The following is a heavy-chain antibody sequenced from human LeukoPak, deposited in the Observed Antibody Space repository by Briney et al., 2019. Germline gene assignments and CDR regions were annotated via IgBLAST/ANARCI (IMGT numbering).Heavy chain of an antibody. CDR3: ARDGGPPTNYYYGMDV. V-gene: IGHV4-59*02. Sequence: SETLSLTCPVSGGSVSSYYWSWIRQPPGKGLEWIGYIYYSGSTNYNPSLKSRVTISVDTSKNQFSLKLSSVTAADKAVYYCARDGGPPTNYYYGMDVWGQGTTVTVSS. J-gene: IGHJ6*02. CDR1: GGSVSSYY. D-gene: IGHD5-12*01. CDR2: IYYSGST.